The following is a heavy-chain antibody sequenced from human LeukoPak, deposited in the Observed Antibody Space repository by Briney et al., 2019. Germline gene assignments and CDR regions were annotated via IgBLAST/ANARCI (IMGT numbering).Heavy chain of an antibody. CDR1: GFTFSSYS. CDR2: I. J-gene: IGHJ6*03. CDR3: VAVADYYYMDV. V-gene: IGHV3-21*01. D-gene: IGHD6-19*01. Sequence: GGSLRLSCAASGFTFSSYSMNWVRQAPGKGPEWVSSIVEGRFTISRDNAQNSLYLQMNSLRAEDTAAYFCVAVADYYYMDVWGKGTTVTV.